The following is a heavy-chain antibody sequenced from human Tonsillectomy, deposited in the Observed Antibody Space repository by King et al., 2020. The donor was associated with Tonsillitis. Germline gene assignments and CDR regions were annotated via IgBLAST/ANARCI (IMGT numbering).Heavy chain of an antibody. Sequence: VQLVESGGGLVRPGGSLRLSCAASGFTFEFYAMTWVRQAPGKGLEWVSVIYSDGTQTFSADSVKGRFTISRENTEDTLYLQMNTLRVDDTAVYYCAKQSTVRGLWYFDLWGRGTLVTVSS. V-gene: IGHV3-23*03. CDR3: AKQSTVRGLWYFDL. CDR2: IYSDGTQT. J-gene: IGHJ2*01. D-gene: IGHD3-10*01. CDR1: GFTFEFYA.